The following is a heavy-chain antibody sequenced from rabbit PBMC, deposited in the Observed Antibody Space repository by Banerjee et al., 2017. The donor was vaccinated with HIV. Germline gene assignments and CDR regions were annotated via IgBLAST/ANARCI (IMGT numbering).Heavy chain of an antibody. Sequence: QSLEESGGDLVKPGASLTLTCTASGFSFSSSYWMCWVRQAPGKGLEWIACIYAGSSGSAYYASWAKGRFTISKTSSTTVTLQMTSLTAADTATYFCARDGASGDYMVFNLWGPGTLVTVS. CDR2: IYAGSSGSA. V-gene: IGHV1S40*01. D-gene: IGHD1-1*01. CDR3: ARDGASGDYMVFNL. J-gene: IGHJ4*01. CDR1: GFSFSSSYW.